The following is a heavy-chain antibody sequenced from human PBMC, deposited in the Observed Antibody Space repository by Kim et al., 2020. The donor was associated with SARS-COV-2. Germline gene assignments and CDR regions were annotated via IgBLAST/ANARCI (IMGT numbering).Heavy chain of an antibody. V-gene: IGHV1-3*01. Sequence: ASVKVSCKASGYTFTSYAMHWVRQAPGQRLEWMGWINAGNGNTKYSQKFQGRVTITRDTSASTAYMELSSLRSEDTAVYYCARGEGFIKAVAGTKVRPVDYWGQGTLVTVSS. CDR1: GYTFTSYA. CDR3: ARGEGFIKAVAGTKVRPVDY. D-gene: IGHD6-19*01. J-gene: IGHJ4*02. CDR2: INAGNGNT.